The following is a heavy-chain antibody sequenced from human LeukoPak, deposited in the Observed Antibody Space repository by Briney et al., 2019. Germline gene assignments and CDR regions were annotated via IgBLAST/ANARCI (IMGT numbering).Heavy chain of an antibody. CDR3: ARNIDYDSTGYHFDY. J-gene: IGHJ4*02. CDR1: GFTFDDYG. Sequence: GGSLRLSCAASGFTFDDYGMSWVRQAPGKGLEWVSGINWNGGSTGYADSVKGRFTISRDNAKNSLYLQMNGLRAEDTALYYCARNIDYDSTGYHFDYWGQGTLVTVSS. V-gene: IGHV3-20*04. CDR2: INWNGGST. D-gene: IGHD3-22*01.